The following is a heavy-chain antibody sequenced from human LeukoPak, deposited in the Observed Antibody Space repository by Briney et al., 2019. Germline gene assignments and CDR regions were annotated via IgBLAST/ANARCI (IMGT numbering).Heavy chain of an antibody. CDR2: IYRGGST. V-gene: IGHV3-66*01. CDR1: GFTVGSNY. J-gene: IGHJ4*02. Sequence: PGGSLRLSCAASGFTVGSNYMSWVRQAPGKGLERVSIIYRGGSTNYADSVKGRFTISRDTSKNTLYLQMNSLRAEDTAVYYCAKSRYVSGRYCKDYWGQGTLVTVSS. D-gene: IGHD1-26*01. CDR3: AKSRYVSGRYCKDY.